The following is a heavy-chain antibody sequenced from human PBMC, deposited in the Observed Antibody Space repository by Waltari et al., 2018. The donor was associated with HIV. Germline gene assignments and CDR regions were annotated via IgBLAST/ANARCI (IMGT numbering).Heavy chain of an antibody. V-gene: IGHV5-51*01. CDR2: IYPGDSDT. J-gene: IGHJ3*02. CDR1: GYSFTSYW. CDR3: ARGKVVVTATKGARAFDI. Sequence: EVQLVQSGAEVKKPGESLKISCKGSGYSFTSYWIGWVRQMPGKGLEWMGFIYPGDSDTRYSPSSPSQVTISADNSISTAYLQWSSLKASDTAMYYCARGKVVVTATKGARAFDIWGQGTMVTVSS. D-gene: IGHD2-21*02.